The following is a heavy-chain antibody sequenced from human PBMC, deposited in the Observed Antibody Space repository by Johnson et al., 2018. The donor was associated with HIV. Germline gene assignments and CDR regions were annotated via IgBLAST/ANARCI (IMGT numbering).Heavy chain of an antibody. CDR3: ARRGGSGWSAFDI. Sequence: QVQLVESGGGVVQPGKSLTLSCVVSGFTFSDYYMSWIRQAPGKGLEWVSYISSSGSTIYYADSVKGRFTSSRDNAKNSLYLQMNSLRAEDTALYYCARRGGSGWSAFDIWGQGTIVTVSS. V-gene: IGHV3-11*01. D-gene: IGHD6-19*01. J-gene: IGHJ3*02. CDR2: ISSSGSTI. CDR1: GFTFSDYY.